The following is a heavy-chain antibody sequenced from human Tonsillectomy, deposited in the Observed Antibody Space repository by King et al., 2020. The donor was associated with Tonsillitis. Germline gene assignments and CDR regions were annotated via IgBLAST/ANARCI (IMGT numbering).Heavy chain of an antibody. D-gene: IGHD3-10*01. CDR2: IHSDGTI. V-gene: IGHV3-66*01. CDR3: ARDFSAGDNVFDY. Sequence: VQLVESGGGLVQPGGSLRLSCAASGFTVSYNNMNWVRQAPGKGLEWVSGIHSDGTIHYADSVKGRFTISRDNSKNILYLQMNGLRAEDTAFYYCARDFSAGDNVFDYWGQGTLVTVSS. J-gene: IGHJ4*02. CDR1: GFTVSYNN.